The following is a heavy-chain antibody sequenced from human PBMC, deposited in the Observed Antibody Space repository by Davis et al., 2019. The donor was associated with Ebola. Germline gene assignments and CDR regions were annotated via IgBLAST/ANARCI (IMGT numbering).Heavy chain of an antibody. Sequence: PSETLSLTCSVSGGSTSGYFWNCIRQPAGKGLDWIGRSYSGGSTNYNPSLKSRVTMSIDTSKNQFSLKMTSVTVADTAVYYCARQRAQLAWYFDLWGRGTLVTVSS. J-gene: IGHJ2*01. D-gene: IGHD1-1*01. CDR2: SYSGGST. CDR3: ARQRAQLAWYFDL. CDR1: GGSTSGYF. V-gene: IGHV4-4*07.